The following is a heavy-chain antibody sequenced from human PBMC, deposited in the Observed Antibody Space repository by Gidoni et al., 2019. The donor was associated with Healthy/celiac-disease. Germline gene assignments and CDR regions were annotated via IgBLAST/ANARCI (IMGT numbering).Heavy chain of an antibody. CDR3: AREVGYCSSTSCYRYFDP. CDR1: GYTFTSYA. Sequence: QVQLAQSGAEVKKPGASVKVSCKASGYTFTSYAMHWVRQAPGQRLEWMRWINAGNGNTKYSQKCQGRVTITRDTSASTAYMELSSLRSEDTAVYYCAREVGYCSSTSCYRYFDPWGQGTLVTVSS. D-gene: IGHD2-2*01. CDR2: INAGNGNT. J-gene: IGHJ5*02. V-gene: IGHV1-3*01.